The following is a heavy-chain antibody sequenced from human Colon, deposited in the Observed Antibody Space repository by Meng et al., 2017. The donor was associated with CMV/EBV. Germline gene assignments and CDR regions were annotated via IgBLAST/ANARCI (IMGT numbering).Heavy chain of an antibody. CDR3: AHKPRGSTEFDD. D-gene: IGHD3-16*01. CDR1: FSSRTPGGS. V-gene: IGHV2-5*02. J-gene: IGHJ4*02. Sequence: FSSRTPGGSVDWVRQPPGKALECLALLYWDEGTYSQSLKDRLTIAKDTSKEQVVLTMTNMDPVDTATYYYAHKPRGSTEFDDWGQETLVTVSS. CDR2: LYWDEGT.